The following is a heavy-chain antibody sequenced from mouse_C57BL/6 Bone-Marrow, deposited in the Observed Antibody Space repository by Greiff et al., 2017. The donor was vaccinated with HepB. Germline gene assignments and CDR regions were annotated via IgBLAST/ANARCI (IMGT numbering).Heavy chain of an antibody. D-gene: IGHD1-1*01. Sequence: VQLQQSGPELVKPGASVKISCKASGYAFSSSWMNWVKQRPGKGLEWIGRIYPGDGDTNYNGKFKGKATLTADKSSSTAYMQLSSLTSEDSAVYFCARILRGAMDYWGQGTSVTVSS. CDR1: GYAFSSSW. CDR3: ARILRGAMDY. CDR2: IYPGDGDT. J-gene: IGHJ4*01. V-gene: IGHV1-82*01.